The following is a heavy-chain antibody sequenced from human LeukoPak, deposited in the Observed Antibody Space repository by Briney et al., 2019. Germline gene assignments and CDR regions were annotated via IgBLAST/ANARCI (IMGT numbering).Heavy chain of an antibody. CDR1: GFTFSNYA. D-gene: IGHD7-27*01. CDR2: ISIPGTTT. J-gene: IGHJ4*02. Sequence: PGGSLRLSCAASGFTFSNYAMIWVRHAPGKGLEWVSIISIPGTTTYYADSVKGRFTISKDNSKNTLYLQMNSRRSEDAAVYYCVRDPNWGSGNWGQGTLVTVSS. CDR3: VRDPNWGSGN. V-gene: IGHV3-23*01.